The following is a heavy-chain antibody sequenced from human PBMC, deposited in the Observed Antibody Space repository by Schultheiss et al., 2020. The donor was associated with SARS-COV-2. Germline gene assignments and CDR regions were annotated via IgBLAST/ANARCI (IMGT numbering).Heavy chain of an antibody. J-gene: IGHJ4*02. CDR2: LSGSGRDT. Sequence: GGSLRLSCAASGFTFSSYSMNWVRQAPGKGLEWVSSLSGSGRDTYYADSVQGRFIISRDNAKNSLYLQMNSLRAEDTAVYYCARDRRDCSGGQLKPLDYWGQGTLVTVSS. CDR3: ARDRRDCSGGQLKPLDY. V-gene: IGHV3-21*01. CDR1: GFTFSSYS. D-gene: IGHD2-15*01.